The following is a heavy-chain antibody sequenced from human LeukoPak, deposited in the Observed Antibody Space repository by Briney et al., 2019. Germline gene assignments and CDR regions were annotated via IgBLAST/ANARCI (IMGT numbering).Heavy chain of an antibody. V-gene: IGHV4-30-2*01. CDR1: GGSISSGGYA. CDR3: ARYGGSGTYFFDY. J-gene: IGHJ4*02. Sequence: SQTLSLTCAVSGGSISSGGYAWSWIRQPPGKGLEWIGYIYDSGSTYYNPSLKSRVTISVDRSKNQFSLKLSSVTAADTAVYYCARYGGSGTYFFDYWGQGTLVTVSS. D-gene: IGHD3-10*01. CDR2: IYDSGST.